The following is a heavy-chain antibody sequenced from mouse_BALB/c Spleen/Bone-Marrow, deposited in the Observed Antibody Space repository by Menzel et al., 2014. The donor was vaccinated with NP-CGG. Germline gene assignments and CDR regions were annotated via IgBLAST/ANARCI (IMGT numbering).Heavy chain of an antibody. Sequence: EVQLQQSGPELVKPGASVKMSCKASGYTFTSYWMHWVKQRPGQGLEWIGAIYPGNSDTGYNQKFKGKAKLTAVTSTSTAYMELSSLTNEDSAVYYCTRSGRYYFDYWGQGTTLTVSS. D-gene: IGHD3-1*01. J-gene: IGHJ2*01. CDR2: IYPGNSDT. V-gene: IGHV1-5*01. CDR3: TRSGRYYFDY. CDR1: GYTFTSYW.